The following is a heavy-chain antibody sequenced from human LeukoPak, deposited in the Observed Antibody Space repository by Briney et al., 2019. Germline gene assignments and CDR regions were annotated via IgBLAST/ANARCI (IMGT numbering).Heavy chain of an antibody. CDR2: VNPNSGNT. V-gene: IGHV1-8*01. J-gene: IGHJ4*02. CDR1: GYTFTSYD. Sequence: ASVKVSCKASGYTFTSYDINWVRQATGQGLEWMGWVNPNSGNTGFAQKFQGRVTMTRNTSISTAYMELSSLRSEDTAVYYCARDPSRGRIAAVATYFDYWGQGTLVTVSS. CDR3: ARDPSRGRIAAVATYFDY. D-gene: IGHD6-13*01.